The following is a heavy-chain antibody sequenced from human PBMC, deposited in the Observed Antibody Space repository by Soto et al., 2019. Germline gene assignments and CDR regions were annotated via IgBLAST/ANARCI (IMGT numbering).Heavy chain of an antibody. Sequence: QVQLVQSGAEVKKPGSSVKVSCKASGGTFSSYAISWVRQAPGQGLEWMGGIIPIFGTANYAQKFQGRVTITADESTITAYMELSSLRSEDTAVYYCAREAGDSSGYYFSDAFDIWGQGTMVTVSS. CDR2: IIPIFGTA. D-gene: IGHD3-22*01. CDR1: GGTFSSYA. V-gene: IGHV1-69*01. J-gene: IGHJ3*02. CDR3: AREAGDSSGYYFSDAFDI.